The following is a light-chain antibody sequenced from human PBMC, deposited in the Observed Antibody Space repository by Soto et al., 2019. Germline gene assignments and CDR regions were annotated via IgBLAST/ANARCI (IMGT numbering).Light chain of an antibody. Sequence: QSALTQPPSASGSPGQSVTISCTGTSSDVGAYNYVSWYQQYPGKAPKLMIYEVSKRPSGVPDRFSGPKSGKTASLTVSGLQPEDEDDYYCTSYAGSDIWVFGGGTKLTVL. J-gene: IGLJ3*02. CDR1: SSDVGAYNY. CDR2: EVS. V-gene: IGLV2-8*01. CDR3: TSYAGSDIWV.